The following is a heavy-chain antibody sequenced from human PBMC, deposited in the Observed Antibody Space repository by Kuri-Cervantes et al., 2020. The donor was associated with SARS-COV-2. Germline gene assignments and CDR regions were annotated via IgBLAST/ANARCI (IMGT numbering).Heavy chain of an antibody. D-gene: IGHD4-17*01. V-gene: IGHV3-30*19. CDR2: ISYDGSNK. J-gene: IGHJ4*02. CDR3: ASALVFTVTPFDY. CDR1: GFNFNTYG. Sequence: GESLKISCATSGFNFNTYGMHWVRQAPGKGLEWVAVISYDGSNKYYADSVKGRFTISRDNSKNTLYLQMNSLRAEDTAVYYCASALVFTVTPFDYWGQGTLVTVSS.